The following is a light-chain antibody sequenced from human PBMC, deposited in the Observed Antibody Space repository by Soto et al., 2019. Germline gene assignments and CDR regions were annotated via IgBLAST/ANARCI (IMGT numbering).Light chain of an antibody. CDR1: SANIGSNY. CDR3: GAWDSSLSVVV. Sequence: QTVVTQEPSVSAAPGQKVTISCSGSSANIGSNYVSWYQHLPGTAPKLVIYDSDKRPSEIPDRFSGSKSGTSATLDITGLQTGDEADYYCGAWDSSLSVVVFGGGTKLTVL. J-gene: IGLJ2*01. CDR2: DSD. V-gene: IGLV1-51*01.